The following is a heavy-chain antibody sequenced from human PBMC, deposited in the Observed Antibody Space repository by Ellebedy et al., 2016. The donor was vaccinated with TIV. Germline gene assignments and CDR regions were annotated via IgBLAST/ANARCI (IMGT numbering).Heavy chain of an antibody. V-gene: IGHV1-69*13. J-gene: IGHJ6*02. CDR2: IIPIFGTA. D-gene: IGHD5-18*01. CDR1: GGTFSSYA. Sequence: SVKVSXXASGGTFSSYAISWVRQAPGQGLEWMGGIIPIFGTANYAQKFQGRVTITADESTSTAYMELSSLRSEDTAVYYCARMSQSGGYSYGYYYYYGMDVWGQGTTVTVSS. CDR3: ARMSQSGGYSYGYYYYYGMDV.